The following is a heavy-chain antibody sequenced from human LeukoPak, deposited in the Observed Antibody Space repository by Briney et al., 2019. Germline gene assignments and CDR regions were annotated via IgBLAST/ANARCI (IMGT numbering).Heavy chain of an antibody. J-gene: IGHJ4*02. V-gene: IGHV4-30-2*01. Sequence: PSETLSLTCAVSGGSIGSGGYSWSWIRQPPGKGLEWIGYIYHSGSTYYNPSLKSRVTISVDRSKNQFSLKLSSVTAAGTAVYYCARARLLLKSPSDFDYWGQGTLVTVSS. D-gene: IGHD3-22*01. CDR2: IYHSGST. CDR1: GGSIGSGGYS. CDR3: ARARLLLKSPSDFDY.